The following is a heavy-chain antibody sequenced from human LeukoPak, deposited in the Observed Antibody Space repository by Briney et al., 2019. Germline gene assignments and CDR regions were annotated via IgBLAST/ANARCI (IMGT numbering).Heavy chain of an antibody. V-gene: IGHV3-20*04. J-gene: IGHJ4*02. CDR3: AGASGSYYGTHYFDY. D-gene: IGHD1-26*01. CDR1: GFTFDDYG. Sequence: GGSLRLSCAASGFTFDDYGMSWVRQAPGKGLEWVSGINWNGGSTGYADSVKGRFTISRDNAKNSLYLQMNSLRAEDTALYYCAGASGSYYGTHYFDYWGQGTLVTVSS. CDR2: INWNGGST.